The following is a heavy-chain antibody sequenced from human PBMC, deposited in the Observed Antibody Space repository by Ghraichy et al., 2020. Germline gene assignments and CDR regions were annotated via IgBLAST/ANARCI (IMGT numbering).Heavy chain of an antibody. J-gene: IGHJ4*02. CDR3: ARVRGTLSGSLDFDC. CDR1: GGSSSTSP. Sequence: SETLSLTCTLSGGSSSTSPWSWIPQPPARGLEWIGYIDYSGNTIYTPSLKSRVSISIDTSKSQVSLKLSSVSAADTALYYCARVRGTLSGSLDFDCWGQGTLVTVSS. D-gene: IGHD1-26*01. CDR2: IDYSGNT. V-gene: IGHV4-59*01.